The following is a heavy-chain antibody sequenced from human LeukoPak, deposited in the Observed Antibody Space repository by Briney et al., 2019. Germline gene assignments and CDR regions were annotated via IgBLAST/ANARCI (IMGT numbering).Heavy chain of an antibody. D-gene: IGHD3-22*01. CDR1: KFTFSNHP. J-gene: IGHJ4*01. Sequence: GGFLRLSCGAAKFTFSNHPMSGVRQAPGKGLQWVSGISAGGGSTYYADSVKGRFTISRDNSKNTLDLQMNRLRAKLSSVTALATASFDYYYSRGYSYFHYWGQGTLVTVSS. CDR2: ISAGGGST. V-gene: IGHV3-23*01. CDR3: ATASFDYYYSRGYSYFHY.